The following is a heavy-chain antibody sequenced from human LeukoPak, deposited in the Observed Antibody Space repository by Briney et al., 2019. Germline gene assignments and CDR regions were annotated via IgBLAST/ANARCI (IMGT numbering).Heavy chain of an antibody. CDR1: GFTFSSYE. CDR2: ISSSGSTI. CDR3: AKEQRGYSGYMVGSCFDP. D-gene: IGHD5-12*01. J-gene: IGHJ5*02. Sequence: GGSLRLSCAASGFTFSSYEMNWVRQAPGKGLEWVSYISSSGSTIYYADSVKGRFTISIDNSKKTLYLQMNSLRAEDTALYYCAKEQRGYSGYMVGSCFDPWGQGTLVTVSS. V-gene: IGHV3-48*03.